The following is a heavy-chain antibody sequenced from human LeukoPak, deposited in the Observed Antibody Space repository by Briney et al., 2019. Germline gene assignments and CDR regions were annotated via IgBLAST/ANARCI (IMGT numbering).Heavy chain of an antibody. CDR3: ARAFGSGYYFDY. CDR2: IIPILGIA. CDR1: GGTFSSYA. V-gene: IGHV1-69*04. J-gene: IGHJ4*02. Sequence: SVKVSCKPSGGTFSSYAISWVRQAPGQGLEWMGRIIPILGIANYAQKFQGRVTITADKSTSTAYMELSSLRSEDTAVYYCARAFGSGYYFDYWGQGTLVTVSS. D-gene: IGHD3-16*01.